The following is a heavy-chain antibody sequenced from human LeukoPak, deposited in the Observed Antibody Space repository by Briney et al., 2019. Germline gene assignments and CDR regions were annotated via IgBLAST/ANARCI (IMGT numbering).Heavy chain of an antibody. J-gene: IGHJ6*03. D-gene: IGHD3-10*01. Sequence: PSETLSLTCTVSGGSISSYYWSWLRQPPGKGLEWIGYIYYSGSTNYNPSLKSRVTISVDTSKNQFSLKLSSVTAADTAVYYCARIPPSRVRGVIPIVYMDVWGKGTTVTISS. CDR3: ARIPPSRVRGVIPIVYMDV. CDR2: IYYSGST. V-gene: IGHV4-59*01. CDR1: GGSISSYY.